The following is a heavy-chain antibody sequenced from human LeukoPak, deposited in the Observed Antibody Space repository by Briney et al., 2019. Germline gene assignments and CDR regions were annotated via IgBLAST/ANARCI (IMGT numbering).Heavy chain of an antibody. D-gene: IGHD4/OR15-4a*01. CDR1: GFTLSDYY. V-gene: IGHV3-11*01. J-gene: IGHJ4*02. CDR3: AREDSGGNSFDY. CDR2: ISNSGFTT. Sequence: GGSLRLSCAASGFTLSDYYVSWIRQAPGKGLEWVAFISNSGFTTYYADSMKGRFTVSRDNAKDSVSLQMNNLRAEDTARYYCAREDSGGNSFDYWGQGAQVTV.